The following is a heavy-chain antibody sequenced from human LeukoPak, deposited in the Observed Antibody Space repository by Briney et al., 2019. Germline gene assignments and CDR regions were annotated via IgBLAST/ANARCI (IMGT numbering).Heavy chain of an antibody. V-gene: IGHV3-21*01. J-gene: IGHJ4*02. CDR1: GFTFSSHG. CDR3: ARAGEPDYYGSGSPFDY. CDR2: ISSSSSYI. Sequence: GGSLRLSCAASGFTFSSHGMNWVRQAPGKGLEWVSSISSSSSYIYYADSVKGRFTISRDNAKNSLYLQMNSLRAEDTAVYYCARAGEPDYYGSGSPFDYWGQGTLVTVSS. D-gene: IGHD3-10*01.